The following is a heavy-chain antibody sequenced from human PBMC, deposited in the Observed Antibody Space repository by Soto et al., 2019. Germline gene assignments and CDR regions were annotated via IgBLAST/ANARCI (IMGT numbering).Heavy chain of an antibody. V-gene: IGHV1-18*04. CDR3: ARVGTNGWPLEYED. CDR1: GYTFTTYG. Sequence: QPQLVQSGAEVRKPGASVNVSCKASGYTFTTYGISWVRQAPGQGLEWMGWIGGYNGDPHNAQKFQGRLTMTRDTSTKSAYLELRSLRSDDTAVYYCARVGTNGWPLEYEDGGQGTVVTVSS. D-gene: IGHD2-8*01. J-gene: IGHJ4*02. CDR2: IGGYNGDP.